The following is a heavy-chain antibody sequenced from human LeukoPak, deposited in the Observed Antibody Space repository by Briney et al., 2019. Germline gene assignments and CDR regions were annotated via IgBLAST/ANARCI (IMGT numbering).Heavy chain of an antibody. V-gene: IGHV4-4*07. CDR2: IYTSGST. CDR3: ARGGIVGATSSLHYMDV. CDR1: GGSISSYY. Sequence: SETLSLTCTVSGGSISSYYWSWIRQPAGKGLEWIGRIYTSGSTNYNPSLKSRVTISVDKSKNQFSLKLSSVTAADTAVYYRARGGIVGATSSLHYMDVWGKGTTVTVSS. J-gene: IGHJ6*03. D-gene: IGHD1-26*01.